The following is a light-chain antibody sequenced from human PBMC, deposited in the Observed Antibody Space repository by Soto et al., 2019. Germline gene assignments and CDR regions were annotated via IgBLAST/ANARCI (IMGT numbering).Light chain of an antibody. CDR2: SAS. V-gene: IGKV3-15*01. J-gene: IGKJ1*01. CDR1: ERVSTN. CDR3: QQYNNLPPT. Sequence: DIVMTQSPLTLSVSPGESATLSCRASERVSTNLAWYQQTPGQAPRLLIYSASRRPTDIPVRFSGSGSGAEFTLTISSPQSEDFAIYYCQQYNNLPPTLGQGTKVDIK.